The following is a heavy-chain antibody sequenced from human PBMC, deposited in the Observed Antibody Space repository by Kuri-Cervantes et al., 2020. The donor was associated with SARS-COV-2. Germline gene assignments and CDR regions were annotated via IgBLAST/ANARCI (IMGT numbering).Heavy chain of an antibody. Sequence: ASVKVSCKASGGTLSSYAISWVRQAPGQGLEWMGWISAYNGNTNYAQKLQGRVTMTTDTSTSTAYMELRSLRSDDTAVYYCARDHRGATLDYWGQGTLVTVSS. D-gene: IGHD1-26*01. CDR2: ISAYNGNT. V-gene: IGHV1-18*01. CDR3: ARDHRGATLDY. J-gene: IGHJ4*02. CDR1: GGTLSSYA.